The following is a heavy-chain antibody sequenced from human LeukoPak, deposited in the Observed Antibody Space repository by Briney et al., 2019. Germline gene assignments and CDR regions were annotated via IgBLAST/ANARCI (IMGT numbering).Heavy chain of an antibody. Sequence: ASVKVSCKASGYTFTGYYMHWVRQAPGQGLEWMGWINPNSVGTNYAQKFQGRVTKTRDTSISTAYMELSRLRSDDTAVYYCAREISSITMVRGHNWFDPWGQGTLVTVSS. CDR2: INPNSVGT. D-gene: IGHD3-10*01. V-gene: IGHV1-2*02. CDR1: GYTFTGYY. J-gene: IGHJ5*02. CDR3: AREISSITMVRGHNWFDP.